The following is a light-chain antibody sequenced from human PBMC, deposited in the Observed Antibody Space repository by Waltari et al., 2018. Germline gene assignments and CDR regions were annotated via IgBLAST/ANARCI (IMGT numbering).Light chain of an antibody. CDR2: AAS. V-gene: IGKV3-15*01. CDR3: QQYNNWPPMYT. J-gene: IGKJ2*01. CDR1: QSVSSN. Sequence: EIVMTQSPATLSVSPGERVTLSCRASQSVSSNLAWYQQKPGQAPRVLIYAASTRATGIPARFSGSGSGTEFTLTISSLQSEDFAVYYCQQYNNWPPMYTFGQGTKLEI.